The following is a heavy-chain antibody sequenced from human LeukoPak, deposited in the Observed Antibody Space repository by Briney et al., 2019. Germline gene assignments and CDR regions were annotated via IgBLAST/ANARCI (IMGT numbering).Heavy chain of an antibody. CDR3: ARVMVAWFGDKAFDY. Sequence: GASVKVSCKTSGYTFTNYYIHWVRQAPGQGLECMGIINPNGGATSYTQKFQGRVTMTRDTSTSTAYMELSSLRSEDTAVYYCARVMVAWFGDKAFDYWGQGTLVTVSS. CDR1: GYTFTNYY. D-gene: IGHD3-10*01. V-gene: IGHV1-46*01. CDR2: INPNGGAT. J-gene: IGHJ4*02.